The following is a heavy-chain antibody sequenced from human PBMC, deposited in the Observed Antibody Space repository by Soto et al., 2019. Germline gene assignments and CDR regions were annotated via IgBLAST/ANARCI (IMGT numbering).Heavy chain of an antibody. J-gene: IGHJ4*02. V-gene: IGHV3-30*18. CDR1: GGSFSGYY. CDR2: ISYDGSNK. CDR3: AKDNYYDSSGYYGPFDY. D-gene: IGHD3-22*01. Sequence: LSLTCAVYGGSFSGYYWSWIRQPPGKGLEWVAVISYDGSNKYYADSVKGRFTISRDNSKNTLYLQMNSLRAEDTAVYYCAKDNYYDSSGYYGPFDYWGQGTLVTVSS.